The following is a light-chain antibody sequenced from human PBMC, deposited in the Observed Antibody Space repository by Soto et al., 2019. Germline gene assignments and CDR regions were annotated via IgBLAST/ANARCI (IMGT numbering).Light chain of an antibody. CDR3: QQRSNWPLT. J-gene: IGKJ1*01. Sequence: EIVLTQSPATLSLSPGERATLSCRASQSVSSFLAWYQQKPGQAPRLLISDASNRATGIPGSFSGSGSGTDFSLTNSSLEPEDFAVYYCQQRSNWPLTFAQGTKVEIK. CDR2: DAS. CDR1: QSVSSF. V-gene: IGKV3-11*01.